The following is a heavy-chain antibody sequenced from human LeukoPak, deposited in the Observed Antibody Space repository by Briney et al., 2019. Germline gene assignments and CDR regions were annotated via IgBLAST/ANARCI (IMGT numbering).Heavy chain of an antibody. CDR1: GFTFSSYE. CDR3: ARAFHYYDSSGKPYYFDY. CDR2: ISSSGSTI. J-gene: IGHJ4*02. D-gene: IGHD3-22*01. Sequence: GSLRLSCAASGFTFSSYEMNWVRQAPGKGLEWVSYISSSGSTIYYADPVKGRFTISRDNAKNSLYLQMNSLRAGDTAVYYCARAFHYYDSSGKPYYFDYWGQGTLVTVSS. V-gene: IGHV3-48*03.